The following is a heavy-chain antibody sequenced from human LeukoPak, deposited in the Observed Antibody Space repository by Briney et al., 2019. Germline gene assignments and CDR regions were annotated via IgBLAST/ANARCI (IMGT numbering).Heavy chain of an antibody. CDR1: GGSISSYY. Sequence: SETLSLTCTVSGGSISSYYWSWIRQPPGKGLEWIGYIYYSGSTNYNPSLKSRVTISVDTSKNLFSLKLSSVTAADTAVYYCARGEVLRFTNYGMDVWGQGTTVTVSS. J-gene: IGHJ6*02. CDR2: IYYSGST. V-gene: IGHV4-59*01. D-gene: IGHD3-3*01. CDR3: ARGEVLRFTNYGMDV.